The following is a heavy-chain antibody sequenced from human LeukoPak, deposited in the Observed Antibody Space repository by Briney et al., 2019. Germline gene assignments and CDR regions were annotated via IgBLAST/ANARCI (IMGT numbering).Heavy chain of an antibody. D-gene: IGHD5-24*01. CDR1: GGSFSGYY. CDR3: ARLGGGALGSRDGYNYYYYYYGMDV. Sequence: PSETLSLTCAVYGGSFSGYYWSWIRQPPGKGLEWIGEINHSGSTNYNPSLKSRVTISVDTSKNQFSLKLSSVTAADTAVYYCARLGGGALGSRDGYNYYYYYYGMDVWGQGTTVTVSS. V-gene: IGHV4-34*01. CDR2: INHSGST. J-gene: IGHJ6*02.